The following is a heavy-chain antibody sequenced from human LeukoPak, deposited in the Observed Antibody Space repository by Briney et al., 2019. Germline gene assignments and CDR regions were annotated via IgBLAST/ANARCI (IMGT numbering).Heavy chain of an antibody. Sequence: GASVKVSCKASGGGFSNYAITWVRQAPGHGLEWMGRIIPIFGATTYAQKFQGRVTITADMGSSTAYLELTGLTSEDTALYFCAKQGAVRQDYYMDVWGNGTTVIVSS. V-gene: IGHV1-69*06. CDR1: GGGFSNYA. CDR3: AKQGAVRQDYYMDV. CDR2: IIPIFGAT. D-gene: IGHD3-16*01. J-gene: IGHJ6*03.